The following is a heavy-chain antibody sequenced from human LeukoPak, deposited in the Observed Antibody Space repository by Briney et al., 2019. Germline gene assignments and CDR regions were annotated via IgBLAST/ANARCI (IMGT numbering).Heavy chain of an antibody. CDR2: ICTSGST. V-gene: IGHV4-61*02. Sequence: SETLSLTCTVSGGSISSGSYYWSWIRQPAGKGLEWIGRICTSGSTNYNPSLKSRVTISVDTSKNQFSLKLSSVTAADTAVYYCARLGGAVGAFDIWGQGTMVTVSS. J-gene: IGHJ3*02. CDR1: GGSISSGSYY. CDR3: ARLGGAVGAFDI. D-gene: IGHD3-16*01.